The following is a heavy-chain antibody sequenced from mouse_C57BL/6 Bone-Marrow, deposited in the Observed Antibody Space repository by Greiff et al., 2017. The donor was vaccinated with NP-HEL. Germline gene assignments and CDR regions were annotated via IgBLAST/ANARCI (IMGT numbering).Heavy chain of an antibody. D-gene: IGHD1-1*01. CDR3: AHYGSRGGWYFDV. Sequence: EVQGVESGGGLVKPGGSLKLSCAASGFTFSSYAMSWVRQTPEKRLEWVATISDGGSYTYYPDNVKGRFTISRDNAKNNLYLQMSHLKSEDTAMYYCAHYGSRGGWYFDVWGTGTTVTVSS. V-gene: IGHV5-4*01. J-gene: IGHJ1*03. CDR1: GFTFSSYA. CDR2: ISDGGSYT.